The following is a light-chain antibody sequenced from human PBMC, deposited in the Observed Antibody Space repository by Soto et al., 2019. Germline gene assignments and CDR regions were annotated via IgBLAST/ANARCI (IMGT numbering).Light chain of an antibody. CDR1: SSNIGSNF. J-gene: IGLJ2*01. Sequence: QSVLAQPPSASGTPGQRVTISCSGSSSNIGSNFVYWYQQLPGTAPKLLIYRNNQRPSGVPDRFSGSKSGTSASLAISGLRSEDDADYYCAEWDDSRSGVVFGGGTKVTV. V-gene: IGLV1-47*01. CDR3: AEWDDSRSGVV. CDR2: RNN.